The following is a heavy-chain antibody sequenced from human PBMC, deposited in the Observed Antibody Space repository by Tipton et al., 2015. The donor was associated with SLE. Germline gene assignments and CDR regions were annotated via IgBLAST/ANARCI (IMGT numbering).Heavy chain of an antibody. Sequence: EASGFTFSSYWMHWVRQTPGKGLVWASRINSDGSSTSHADSVKGRFTISRDNAKNTLYLQMNSLRAEDTAVYYCARDLYSSSSSRGSYWGQGTLVTVSS. CDR3: ARDLYSSSSSRGSY. D-gene: IGHD6-13*01. CDR1: GFTFSSYW. V-gene: IGHV3-74*01. CDR2: INSDGSST. J-gene: IGHJ4*02.